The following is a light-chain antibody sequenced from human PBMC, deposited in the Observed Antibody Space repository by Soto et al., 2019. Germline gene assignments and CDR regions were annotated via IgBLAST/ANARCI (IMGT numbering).Light chain of an antibody. V-gene: IGKV3D-15*01. Sequence: EIVMTQSPATLSVSPGERATLSCGASQSAGSNLAWYQYKPGQAPRLLIYGASTRATGIPIRFSGSGSGTEVPLTISSLQSEEFAVYYCQQYNDWPRTFVQGTKLAI. J-gene: IGKJ1*01. CDR1: QSAGSN. CDR3: QQYNDWPRT. CDR2: GAS.